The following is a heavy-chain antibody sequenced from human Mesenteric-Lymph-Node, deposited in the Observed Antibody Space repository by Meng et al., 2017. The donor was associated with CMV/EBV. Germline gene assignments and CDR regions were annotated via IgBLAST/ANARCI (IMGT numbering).Heavy chain of an antibody. D-gene: IGHD6-13*01. Sequence: QVQLVQSGAEVKKPGSSVKVSCKASGGTFSSYTISWVRQAPGQGLEWMGRIIPILGIANYAQKFQGRVTITAGKSTSTAYMGLSSLRSEDTAVYYCAGGIAAAGSRWFDPWGQGTLVTVSS. CDR3: AGGIAAAGSRWFDP. CDR2: IIPILGIA. J-gene: IGHJ5*02. V-gene: IGHV1-69*02. CDR1: GGTFSSYT.